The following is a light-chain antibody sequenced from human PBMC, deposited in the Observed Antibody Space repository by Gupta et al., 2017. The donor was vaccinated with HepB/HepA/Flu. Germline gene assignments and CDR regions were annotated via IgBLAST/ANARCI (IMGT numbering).Light chain of an antibody. Sequence: DIQMTQSTSSLSASVGDRVTITCQASQDTTNYLNWYQQKPGKAPKLLIYDASNLETGVPSRFSGSGSETHFTFTISRLQPEDIATYYCQQYDNLRITFGQGTRLDIK. CDR2: DAS. CDR1: QDTTNY. V-gene: IGKV1-33*01. CDR3: QQYDNLRIT. J-gene: IGKJ5*01.